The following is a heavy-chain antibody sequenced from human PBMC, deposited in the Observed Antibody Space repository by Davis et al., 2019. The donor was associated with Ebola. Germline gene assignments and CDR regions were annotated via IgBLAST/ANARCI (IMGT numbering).Heavy chain of an antibody. Sequence: PSETLSLTCAVYGGSFSGYYWSWVRQAPGKGLEWVSAISGSGGSTYYADSVKGRFTISRDNSKNTLYLQMNSLRAEDTAVYYCASEWLSAAFDIWGQGTMVTVSS. CDR3: ASEWLSAAFDI. CDR2: ISGSGGST. V-gene: IGHV3-23*01. D-gene: IGHD5-24*01. CDR1: GGSFSGYY. J-gene: IGHJ3*02.